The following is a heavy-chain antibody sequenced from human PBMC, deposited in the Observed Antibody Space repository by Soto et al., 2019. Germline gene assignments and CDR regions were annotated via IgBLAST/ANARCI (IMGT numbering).Heavy chain of an antibody. Sequence: ASVKVSCKASGYTFTSYGISWVRQAPGQGLEWMGWISAYNGNTNYAQKLQGRVTMTTDTSTSTAYMELRSLRSDDTAVYYCARVGWAGDYVWGSYRNYFDYWGQGTRGTVSS. V-gene: IGHV1-18*01. CDR1: GYTFTSYG. J-gene: IGHJ4*02. CDR3: ARVGWAGDYVWGSYRNYFDY. CDR2: ISAYNGNT. D-gene: IGHD3-16*02.